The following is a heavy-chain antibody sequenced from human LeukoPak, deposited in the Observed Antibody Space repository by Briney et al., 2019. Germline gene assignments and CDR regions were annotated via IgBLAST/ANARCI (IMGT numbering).Heavy chain of an antibody. CDR1: GFTFTDYL. Sequence: SVKVSCKASGFTFTDYLIHWVRQAPGQGLEWLGWINPAFGDTNYAQKFQGRVTITADKSTSTAYMELSSLRSEDTAVYYCARVRGSGYDLIRGAFDIWGQGTMVTVSS. J-gene: IGHJ3*02. V-gene: IGHV1-69*06. D-gene: IGHD5-12*01. CDR2: INPAFGDT. CDR3: ARVRGSGYDLIRGAFDI.